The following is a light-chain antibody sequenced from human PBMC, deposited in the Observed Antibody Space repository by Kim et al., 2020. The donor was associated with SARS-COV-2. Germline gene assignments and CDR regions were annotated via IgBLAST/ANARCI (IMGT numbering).Light chain of an antibody. CDR3: HQYNYWPT. J-gene: IGKJ5*01. V-gene: IGKV3-15*01. Sequence: SVSPGERATRSGRASQSVSSNLAWYQQKHGQAPRLLIYGASTRATGIPARFSGSGSGTEFTLTISSLQSEDFAVYYCHQYNYWPTFGQGTRLEIK. CDR1: QSVSSN. CDR2: GAS.